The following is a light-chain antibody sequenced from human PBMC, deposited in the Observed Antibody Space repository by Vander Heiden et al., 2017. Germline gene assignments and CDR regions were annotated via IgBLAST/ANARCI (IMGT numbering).Light chain of an antibody. CDR1: KLGDKY. Sequence: SSDFTHPPSVSVSSRQTAPLTSSVHKLGDKYSYWYQQKPGQSPLLVIYQDNKRPSGIPERFSASSSGNTATLTVSETQPLDAADYFCQAWDSNTAVFGGGTKLTVL. CDR3: QAWDSNTAV. CDR2: QDN. J-gene: IGLJ2*01. V-gene: IGLV3-1*01.